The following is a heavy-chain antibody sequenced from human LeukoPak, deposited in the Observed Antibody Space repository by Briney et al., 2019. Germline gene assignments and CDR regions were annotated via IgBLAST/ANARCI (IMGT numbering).Heavy chain of an antibody. Sequence: SETLSLTCAVYGGSFSGYYWSWIRQPPGKGLEWTGEINHSGSTNYNPSLKSRVTISVDTSKNQFSLKLSSVTAADTAVYYCARAYSSSWYQPPYFDYWGQGTLVTVSS. CDR3: ARAYSSSWYQPPYFDY. D-gene: IGHD6-13*01. CDR1: GGSFSGYY. J-gene: IGHJ4*02. CDR2: INHSGST. V-gene: IGHV4-34*01.